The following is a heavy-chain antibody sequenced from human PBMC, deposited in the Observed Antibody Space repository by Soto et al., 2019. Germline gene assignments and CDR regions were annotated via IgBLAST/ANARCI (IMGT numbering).Heavy chain of an antibody. CDR1: GVSISDYY. V-gene: IGHV4-59*01. J-gene: IGHJ4*02. D-gene: IGHD2-2*01. CDR2: IHYSGST. CDR3: ARDFGRHCSSTRCDPFYFDS. Sequence: QVQLQESGPGLVKPSETLSLICTVSGVSISDYYWSWIRQPPGKGLEWIGYIHYSGSTDYDPSLRSRVTISVDTSKIQFSLELTSVTATDTAVYYCARDFGRHCSSTRCDPFYFDSWGQGTLVNVSS.